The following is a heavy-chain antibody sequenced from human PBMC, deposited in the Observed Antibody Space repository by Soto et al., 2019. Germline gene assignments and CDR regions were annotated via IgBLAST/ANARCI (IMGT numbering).Heavy chain of an antibody. CDR3: ARDSRYCTDCGCSIMRDAFDV. V-gene: IGHV4-4*02. J-gene: IGHJ3*01. CDR2: IYHSGAT. D-gene: IGHD2-15*01. Sequence: QAQLQESGPGLVRPSGTLSLTCTVSRFSVTNNKYWNWVRQSPGKALEWIGEIYHSGATYYNPSLSGRASISMDKSKSQISLNLTSATAADTAVYYCARDSRYCTDCGCSIMRDAFDVWGQGTLVTVSS. CDR1: RFSVTNNKY.